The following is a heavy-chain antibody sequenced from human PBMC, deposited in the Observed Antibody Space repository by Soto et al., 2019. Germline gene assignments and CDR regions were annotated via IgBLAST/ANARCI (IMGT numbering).Heavy chain of an antibody. Sequence: ASVKVSCKASGYTFTGFYIHWMRQAPGQGLEWMGWINPNSGSTNSAQKFQGWVTMTRDTSISTAFMDLSRLKSDDTAFYYCARSTAAGTGYYYYGMDVWGQGTTVTVSS. D-gene: IGHD6-13*01. J-gene: IGHJ6*02. V-gene: IGHV1-2*04. CDR3: ARSTAAGTGYYYYGMDV. CDR2: INPNSGST. CDR1: GYTFTGFY.